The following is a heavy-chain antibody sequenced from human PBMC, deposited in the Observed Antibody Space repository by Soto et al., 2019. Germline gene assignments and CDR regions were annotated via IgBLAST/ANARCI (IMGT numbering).Heavy chain of an antibody. CDR1: GFTFSSYA. CDR3: AKVRSYCGGDCYSAYYYYGMDV. D-gene: IGHD2-21*02. Sequence: PGGSLRLSCAASGFTFSSYAMGWVRQAPGKGLEWVSAISGSGGSTYYADSVKGRFTISRDNSKNTLYLQMNSLRAEDTAVYYCAKVRSYCGGDCYSAYYYYGMDVWGQGTTVTVSS. V-gene: IGHV3-23*01. J-gene: IGHJ6*02. CDR2: ISGSGGST.